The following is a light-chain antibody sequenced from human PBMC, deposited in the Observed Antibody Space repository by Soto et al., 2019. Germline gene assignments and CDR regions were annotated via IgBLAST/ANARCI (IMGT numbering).Light chain of an antibody. Sequence: ETVLTQSPGTLSLSPGERATLSCRASQSVRNNYLAWYQQKPRQAPRLLIYGASGRATGTPDRFSGTGSGTDFTLTISRLEPEDFAVYYCQQYGTSPYTFGQGTKLEI. J-gene: IGKJ2*01. CDR2: GAS. V-gene: IGKV3-20*01. CDR1: QSVRNNY. CDR3: QQYGTSPYT.